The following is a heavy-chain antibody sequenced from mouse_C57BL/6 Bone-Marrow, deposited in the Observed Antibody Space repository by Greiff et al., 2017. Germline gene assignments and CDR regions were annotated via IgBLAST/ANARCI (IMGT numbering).Heavy chain of an antibody. J-gene: IGHJ4*01. V-gene: IGHV2-9-1*01. CDR3: ASPGLGAMDY. Sequence: VKLVESGPGLVAPSQSLSITCTVSGLSLPSYAISWVRQPPGKGLEWLGVIWTGGGTNYNSALKSRLSISKDNSKSQVFLKMNCLQTDDTARYYCASPGLGAMDYWGQGTSVPVSS. CDR2: IWTGGGT. CDR1: GLSLPSYA. D-gene: IGHD3-1*01.